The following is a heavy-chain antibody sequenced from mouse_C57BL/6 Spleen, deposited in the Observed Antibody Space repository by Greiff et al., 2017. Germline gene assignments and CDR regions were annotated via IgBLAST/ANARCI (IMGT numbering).Heavy chain of an antibody. CDR2: ISYDGSN. V-gene: IGHV3-6*01. J-gene: IGHJ3*01. D-gene: IGHD2-14*01. CDR1: GYSITSGYY. CDR3: ARERNDGAY. Sequence: ESGPGLVKPSQSLSLTCSVTGYSITSGYYWNWIRQFPGNKLEWMGYISYDGSNNYNPSLKNRISITRDTSKNQFFLKLNSVTTEDTATYYCARERNDGAYWGQGTLVTVSA.